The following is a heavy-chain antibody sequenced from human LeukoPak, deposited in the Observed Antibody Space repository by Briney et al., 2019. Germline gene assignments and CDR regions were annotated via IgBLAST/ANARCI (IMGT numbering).Heavy chain of an antibody. V-gene: IGHV1-18*01. J-gene: IGHJ4*02. CDR2: IGGYNSKT. D-gene: IGHD2/OR15-2a*01. CDR1: GYSFTNFG. Sequence: ASVKVSCKTSGYSFTNFGITGVRQAPAQGLEWMGWIGGYNSKTFYAHEFQGRVTIATDTLTSTVYIELRSLRSDDTAVYYCARVEYAFDYWGQGALVTVSS. CDR3: ARVEYAFDY.